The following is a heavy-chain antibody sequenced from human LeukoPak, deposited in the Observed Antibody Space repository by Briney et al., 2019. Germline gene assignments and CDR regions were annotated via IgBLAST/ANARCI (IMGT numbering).Heavy chain of an antibody. D-gene: IGHD6-13*01. J-gene: IGHJ5*02. CDR1: GGTFSSYA. CDR3: ARAAAGNVYNWFDP. V-gene: IGHV1-69*13. CDR2: IIPIFGTA. Sequence: SVKVSCKASGGTFSSYAISWVRQAPGQGLEWMRGIIPIFGTANYAQKFQGRVTITADESTSTAYMELSSLRSEDTAVYYCARAAAGNVYNWFDPWGQGTLVTVSS.